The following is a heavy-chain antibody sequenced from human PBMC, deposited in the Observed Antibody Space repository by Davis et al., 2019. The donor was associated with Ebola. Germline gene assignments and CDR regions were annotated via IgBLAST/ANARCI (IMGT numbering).Heavy chain of an antibody. CDR1: GFTFSSYG. Sequence: PGGSLRLSCAASGFTFSSYGMHWVRQAPGKGLEWVAVISYDGSNKYYADSVKGRFTISRDNSKNTLYLQMNSLRAEDTAVYYCAKADGSAGEIVYWGQGTLVTVSS. V-gene: IGHV3-30*18. CDR2: ISYDGSNK. D-gene: IGHD1-26*01. CDR3: AKADGSAGEIVY. J-gene: IGHJ4*02.